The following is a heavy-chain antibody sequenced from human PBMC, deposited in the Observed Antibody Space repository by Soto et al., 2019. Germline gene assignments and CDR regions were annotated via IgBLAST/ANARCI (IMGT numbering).Heavy chain of an antibody. CDR3: ARCIGHSSIYYYYGMYV. V-gene: IGHV3-30-3*01. D-gene: IGHD6-6*01. CDR2: ISYDGSNR. CDR1: GFSLSSHG. J-gene: IGHJ6*02. Sequence: QVQLVESGGGVVQPGRSQRLSCVASGFSLSSHGMHWVRQAPGKGLEWVAIISYDGSNRYYADSVKGRFTISRENSKNTLYMQMNSLRAEDTAVYYCARCIGHSSIYYYYGMYVWGQGTTVTVSS.